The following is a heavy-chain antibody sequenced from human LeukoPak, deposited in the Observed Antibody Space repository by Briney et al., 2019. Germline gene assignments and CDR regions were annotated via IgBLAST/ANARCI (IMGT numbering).Heavy chain of an antibody. CDR1: GYTFTGYY. V-gene: IGHV1-2*02. Sequence: ASVKVSCKASGYTFTGYYMHWVRQAPGQGLEWMGWINPNSGGTNYAQKFQGRVTMTRDTSISTAYMELSRLRSDDTAVYYCARDDYGDYNPVNAFDIWGQGTMVTVSS. CDR2: INPNSGGT. D-gene: IGHD4-17*01. CDR3: ARDDYGDYNPVNAFDI. J-gene: IGHJ3*02.